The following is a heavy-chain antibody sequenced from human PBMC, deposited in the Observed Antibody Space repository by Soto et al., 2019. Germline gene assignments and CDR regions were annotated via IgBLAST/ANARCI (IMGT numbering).Heavy chain of an antibody. V-gene: IGHV4-30-4*08. D-gene: IGHD3-3*01. CDR3: ARGITIFGVVTDWFDP. CDR1: GDSITSSSHY. Sequence: PLSLTCTVPGDSITSSSHYWGWIRQHPGKGLEWIGYIYYSGSPYYNPSLKSRVTISVDTSKNQFSLKLSSVTAADTAVYYCARGITIFGVVTDWFDPSGQGTPVTVSS. J-gene: IGHJ5*02. CDR2: IYYSGSP.